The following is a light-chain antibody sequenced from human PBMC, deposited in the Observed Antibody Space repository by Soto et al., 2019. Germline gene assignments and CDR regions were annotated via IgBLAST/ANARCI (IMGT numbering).Light chain of an antibody. CDR3: QHRDSYST. J-gene: IGKJ5*01. CDR1: QGISSY. Sequence: DIQLTQSPSFLSASVGDRVTITCRASQGISSYLAWYQQKPGKAPKLLIYAASTLQSGVPSRFSGSGSGTEFTLTISRLQPEDCATYYCQHRDSYSTFGQGTRLEIK. CDR2: AAS. V-gene: IGKV1-9*01.